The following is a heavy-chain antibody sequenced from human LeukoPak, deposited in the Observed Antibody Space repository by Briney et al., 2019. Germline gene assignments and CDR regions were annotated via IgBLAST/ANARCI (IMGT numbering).Heavy chain of an antibody. CDR2: IGSDGSGT. J-gene: IGHJ4*02. Sequence: PGGSLRLSCAASGFNFRDYGMHWVRQAPGKGLVWVSRIGSDGSGTKYADSVKGRFTVYRDNAKTTLYLEMNSLRVEDTAVYYCARLGRVTGWYSVYWGQGAMVTVA. D-gene: IGHD1-26*01. CDR1: GFNFRDYG. CDR3: ARLGRVTGWYSVY. V-gene: IGHV3-74*03.